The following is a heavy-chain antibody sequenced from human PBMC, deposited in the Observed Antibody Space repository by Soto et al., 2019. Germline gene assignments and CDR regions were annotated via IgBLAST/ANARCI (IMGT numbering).Heavy chain of an antibody. Sequence: SLRLSCAASVFHFSSYGMHWVRQAPGKGLEWGALISYDGNNKYYADSVNGRFTVSRDNSRNTLDLQINGLRTEYTDVYYCAEDVLPFFEWFLDYWRQRNLVIVSS. V-gene: IGHV3-30*18. D-gene: IGHD3-3*01. CDR1: VFHFSSYG. CDR3: AEDVLPFFEWFLDY. CDR2: ISYDGNNK. J-gene: IGHJ4*02.